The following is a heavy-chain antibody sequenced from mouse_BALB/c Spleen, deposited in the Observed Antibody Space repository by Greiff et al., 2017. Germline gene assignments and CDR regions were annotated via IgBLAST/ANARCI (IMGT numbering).Heavy chain of an antibody. CDR2: IDPANGNT. V-gene: IGHV14-3*02. CDR1: GFNIKDTY. J-gene: IGHJ3*01. CDR3: AKNFAY. Sequence: EVQLQESGAELVKPGASVKLSCTASGFNIKDTYMHWVKQRPEQGLEWIGRIDPANGNTKYDPKFQGKATITADTSSNTAYLQLSSLTSEDTAVYYCAKNFAYWGQGTLVTVSA.